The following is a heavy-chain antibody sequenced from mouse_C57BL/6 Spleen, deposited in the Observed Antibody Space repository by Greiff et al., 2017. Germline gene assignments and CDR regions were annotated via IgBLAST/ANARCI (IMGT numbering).Heavy chain of an antibody. V-gene: IGHV10-1*01. J-gene: IGHJ4*01. D-gene: IGHD2-2*01. CDR2: IRSKSNNYAT. CDR1: GFSFNTYA. CDR3: VRQGGLRRAMDY. Sequence: EVKLQESGGGLVQPKGSLKLSCAASGFSFNTYAMNWVRQAPGKGLEWVARIRSKSNNYATYYADSVKDRFTISRDDSESMLYLQMNNLKTEDTAMYYCVRQGGLRRAMDYWGQGTSVTVSS.